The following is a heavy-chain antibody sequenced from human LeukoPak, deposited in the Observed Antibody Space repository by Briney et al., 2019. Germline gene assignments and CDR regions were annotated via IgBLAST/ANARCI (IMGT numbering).Heavy chain of an antibody. CDR2: ISAYNGNT. Sequence: GASVKVSCKASGYTFTSYGISWVRQAPGQGLEWMGWISAYNGNTNYAQKLQGRVTMTPDTSTSTAYMELRSLRSDDTAVYYCARAGFRVLSGLVEYWGQGTLVTVSS. D-gene: IGHD3-10*01. CDR3: ARAGFRVLSGLVEY. CDR1: GYTFTSYG. J-gene: IGHJ4*02. V-gene: IGHV1-18*01.